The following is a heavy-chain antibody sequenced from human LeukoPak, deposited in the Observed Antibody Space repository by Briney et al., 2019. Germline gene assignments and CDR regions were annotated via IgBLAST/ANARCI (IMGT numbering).Heavy chain of an antibody. V-gene: IGHV3-9*01. CDR2: IYWNSGGT. Sequence: RPGGSLRLSCAASGFTLDDYVMHWVRQAPGKGLEWVSGIYWNSGGTGYADSVKGRFTISRDNAKNSLYLQMNSLRTDDTALYYCTKDITAGGLDYWGQGTLVTVSS. CDR3: TKDITAGGLDY. D-gene: IGHD6-13*01. CDR1: GFTLDDYV. J-gene: IGHJ4*02.